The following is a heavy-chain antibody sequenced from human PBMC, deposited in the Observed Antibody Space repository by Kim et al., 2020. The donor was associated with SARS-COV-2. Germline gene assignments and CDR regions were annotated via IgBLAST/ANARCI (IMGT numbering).Heavy chain of an antibody. V-gene: IGHV3-64D*09. J-gene: IGHJ6*02. CDR2: ISSNGGST. CDR1: GFTFSSYA. CDR3: VRFSSSWLGGMDV. Sequence: GGSLRLSCSASGFTFSSYAMHWVRQAPVKGLEYVSAISSNGGSTYYADSVKGRFTISRDNSKNTLYLQMSSLRAEDTAVYYCVRFSSSWLGGMDVWGQGTTLTVSS. D-gene: IGHD6-13*01.